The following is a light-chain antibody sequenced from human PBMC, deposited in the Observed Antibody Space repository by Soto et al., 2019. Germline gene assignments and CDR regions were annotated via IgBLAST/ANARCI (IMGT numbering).Light chain of an antibody. V-gene: IGLV1-40*01. CDR2: GNS. CDR3: QSYDNSLSVYV. CDR1: SSNLGAHYD. J-gene: IGLJ1*01. Sequence: QSVVTQPPSVSAAPGPRVTISCTGSSSNLGAHYDVHWYQQLPGTAPKLLIYGNSNRPSGVPDRFSGSKSGTSASLAITGLQAEDEADYYCQSYDNSLSVYVFGTGTKVTVL.